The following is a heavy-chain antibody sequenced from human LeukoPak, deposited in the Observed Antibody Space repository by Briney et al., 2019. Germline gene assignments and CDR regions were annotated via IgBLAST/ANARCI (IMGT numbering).Heavy chain of an antibody. Sequence: GGSLRLSCAASGFTFSSYAMSWVRQAPGKGLEWVSAISGSGGSTYYADSVKGRFTISRDNSKNTLYLQMNSLRAEDTAVYYCAKDPQTYYYGSGSLDYWGQGTLVTVSS. V-gene: IGHV3-23*01. D-gene: IGHD3-10*01. CDR3: AKDPQTYYYGSGSLDY. J-gene: IGHJ4*02. CDR1: GFTFSSYA. CDR2: ISGSGGST.